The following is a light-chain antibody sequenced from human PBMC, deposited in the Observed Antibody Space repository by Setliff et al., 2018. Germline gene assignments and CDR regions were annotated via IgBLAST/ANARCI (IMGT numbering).Light chain of an antibody. CDR3: CSYTGTSTPYV. CDR1: GSDVGAYKF. Sequence: LAQPASVSGSPGQSIAVSCIGSGSDVGAYKFVSWYQQRPGKAPRLMIYDVSNRPSGVSDRFSGSKSGNTASLTISGLQAEDEADYYCCSYTGTSTPYVFGTGTRSPS. V-gene: IGLV2-14*01. J-gene: IGLJ1*01. CDR2: DVS.